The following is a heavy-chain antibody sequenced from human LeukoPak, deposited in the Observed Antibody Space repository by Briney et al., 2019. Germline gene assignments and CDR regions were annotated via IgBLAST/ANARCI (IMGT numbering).Heavy chain of an antibody. CDR1: GGSFSGYY. V-gene: IGHV4-34*01. CDR2: INHSGST. J-gene: IGHJ4*02. D-gene: IGHD1-26*01. CDR3: ARVGATPEFDY. Sequence: SETLSLTCAVYGGSFSGYYWSWIRQPPGKGLEWIGEINHSGSTNYNPSLKSRVTISVDTSKNQFSLKLSSVTAADTAVYYCARVGATPEFDYWGQGTLVTVSS.